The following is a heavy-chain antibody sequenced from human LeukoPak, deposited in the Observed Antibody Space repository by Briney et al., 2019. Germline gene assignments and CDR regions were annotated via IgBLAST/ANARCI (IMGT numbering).Heavy chain of an antibody. CDR3: AKAFPVDTAAFDI. J-gene: IGHJ3*02. Sequence: GRSLRLFCAASGFTFDDYAMHWVRQAPGKGLEWVSDNSWNSGRIGYVACVKGRFTISRDNAKNSLYLQMNSLRAEDTALYYCAKAFPVDTAAFDIWGQGTMVTVSS. V-gene: IGHV3-9*01. CDR2: NSWNSGRI. D-gene: IGHD5-18*01. CDR1: GFTFDDYA.